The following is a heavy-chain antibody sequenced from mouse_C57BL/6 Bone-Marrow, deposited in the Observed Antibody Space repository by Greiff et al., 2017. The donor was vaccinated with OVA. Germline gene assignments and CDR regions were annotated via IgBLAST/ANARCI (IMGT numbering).Heavy chain of an antibody. CDR1: GFSLTSYG. Sequence: QVQLQQSGPGLVAPSQSLSITCTVSGFSLTSYGVDWVRQPPGKGLEWLGVIWGGGSTNYNSALMSRLSISKDNSKSPVFLKMNSLQTDDTAMYYCAKRAYYYGSSPYYAMDYWGQGTSVTVSS. CDR3: AKRAYYYGSSPYYAMDY. D-gene: IGHD1-1*01. CDR2: IWGGGST. V-gene: IGHV2-9*01. J-gene: IGHJ4*01.